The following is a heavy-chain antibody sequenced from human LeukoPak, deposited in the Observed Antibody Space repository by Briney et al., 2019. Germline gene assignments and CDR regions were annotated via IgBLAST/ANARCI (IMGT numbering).Heavy chain of an antibody. CDR3: ARGVCGGDCSPGRGYYYYYYMDV. V-gene: IGHV1-69*05. D-gene: IGHD2-21*02. CDR1: GGTFRSYA. Sequence: SVKVSCTASGGTFRSYAISWVRRAPGPGLEWMGRIIPIFGTANYAQKFQGRVTITTDESTSTAYMELSSLRSEDTAVYYCARGVCGGDCSPGRGYYYYYYMDVWGKGITVTVSS. CDR2: IIPIFGTA. J-gene: IGHJ6*03.